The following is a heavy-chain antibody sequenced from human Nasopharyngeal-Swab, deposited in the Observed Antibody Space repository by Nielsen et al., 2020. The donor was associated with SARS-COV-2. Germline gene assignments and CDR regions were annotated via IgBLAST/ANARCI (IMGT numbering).Heavy chain of an antibody. V-gene: IGHV3-11*04. D-gene: IGHD6-13*01. CDR3: ARAGLSSWHFDY. J-gene: IGHJ4*02. CDR2: ITSSGSTI. CDR1: GFIFSDYY. Sequence: GESLKISCAASGFIFSDYYMNWIRQAPGKGLEWVSYITSSGSTIYYADSVKGRFTISRDNAKNSLYLQMNSLRAEDTAVYYCARAGLSSWHFDYWGQGTLVTVSS.